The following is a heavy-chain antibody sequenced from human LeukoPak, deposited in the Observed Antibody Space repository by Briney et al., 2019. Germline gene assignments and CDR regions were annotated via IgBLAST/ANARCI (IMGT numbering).Heavy chain of an antibody. CDR2: IYTTGNT. Sequence: SEALSLTCTVSSGSISNFYWNWIRQPAGKGLEWIGRIYTTGNTNFNPSLKSRVTMSVDTSKKQFSLKLSSVTAADTAVYYCAREEGYYHSSGYYDALDFWGQGTMVTVSS. D-gene: IGHD3-22*01. J-gene: IGHJ3*01. CDR1: SGSISNFY. CDR3: AREEGYYHSSGYYDALDF. V-gene: IGHV4-4*07.